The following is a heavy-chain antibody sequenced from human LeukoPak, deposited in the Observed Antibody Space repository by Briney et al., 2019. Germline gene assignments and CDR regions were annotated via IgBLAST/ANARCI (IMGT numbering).Heavy chain of an antibody. D-gene: IGHD6-19*01. Sequence: ASVKVSCKTSGDTLSNYPVSWVRQAPRQGLEWMGGIMPIFGAAHYAEKFRATVTITADESTSTVFMELRSLKSEDTAVYYCARGPEIEVAGTTFGEYKWFHPWGQGTLVTVTS. CDR3: ARGPEIEVAGTTFGEYKWFHP. CDR2: IMPIFGAA. V-gene: IGHV1-69*13. J-gene: IGHJ5*02. CDR1: GDTLSNYP.